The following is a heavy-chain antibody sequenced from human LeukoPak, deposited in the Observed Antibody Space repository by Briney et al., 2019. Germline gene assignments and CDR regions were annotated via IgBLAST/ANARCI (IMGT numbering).Heavy chain of an antibody. D-gene: IGHD5-18*01. CDR2: INPSGGST. CDR1: GGTFSSYA. J-gene: IGHJ4*02. V-gene: IGHV1-46*01. CDR3: ARETVDTAAFSSGTFDY. Sequence: ASVKVSCKASGGTFSSYAISWVRQAPGQGLEWMGIINPSGGSTTYAQKFQGRVTMTRDTSTSTVYMELSSLRSEDTAVYYCARETVDTAAFSSGTFDYWGQGTLVTVSS.